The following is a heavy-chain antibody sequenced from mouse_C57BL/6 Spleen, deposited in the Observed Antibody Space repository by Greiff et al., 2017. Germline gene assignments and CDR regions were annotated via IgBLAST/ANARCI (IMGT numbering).Heavy chain of an antibody. J-gene: IGHJ2*01. V-gene: IGHV1-62-2*01. CDR3: ARHEGTAQADFDY. CDR2: FYPGSGSI. D-gene: IGHD3-2*02. Sequence: VHLVESGAELVKPGASVKLSCKASGYTFTEYTIHWVKQRSGQGLEWLGWFYPGSGSIKYNEKFKDKATLTADKSSSTVYMELSRLTSDDAAVYFCARHEGTAQADFDYWGQGTTLTVSS. CDR1: GYTFTEYT.